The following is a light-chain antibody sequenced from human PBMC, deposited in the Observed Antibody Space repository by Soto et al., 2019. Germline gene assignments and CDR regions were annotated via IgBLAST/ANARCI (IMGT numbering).Light chain of an antibody. J-gene: IGKJ1*01. CDR3: QQSNNYPLT. Sequence: DIQMTQSPSTLSASVGDRVTITCRASQYIHNYLAWYQQKPGEAPKLLIYEAANLESGVPSRFSGSGTGTEFTLTISSVQPDDFATYYCQQSNNYPLTFGQGTRVEI. CDR1: QYIHNY. V-gene: IGKV1-5*03. CDR2: EAA.